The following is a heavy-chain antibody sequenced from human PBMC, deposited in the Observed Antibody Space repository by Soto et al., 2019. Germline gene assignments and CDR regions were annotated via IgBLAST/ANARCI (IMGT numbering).Heavy chain of an antibody. CDR2: ISYDGSNK. D-gene: IGHD6-6*01. J-gene: IGHJ4*02. Sequence: QVQLVESGGGVVQPGRSLRLSCAASGFTFSSYGMHWVRQAPGKGLEWVAVISYDGSNKYYADSVKGRFTISRDNSKNTLYLQMNSLRAEDTAVYYCAKGGDSSSSSSDYWGQGTLVTVSS. V-gene: IGHV3-30*18. CDR3: AKGGDSSSSSSDY. CDR1: GFTFSSYG.